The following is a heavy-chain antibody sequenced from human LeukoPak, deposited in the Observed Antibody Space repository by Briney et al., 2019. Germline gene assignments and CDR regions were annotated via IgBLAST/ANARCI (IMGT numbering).Heavy chain of an antibody. V-gene: IGHV3-23*01. D-gene: IGHD3-22*01. CDR1: GFTFSSYG. Sequence: PGGSLRLSCAASGFTFSSYGMSWVRQAPGKGLEWVSAISGSGGSTYYADSVKGRFTISRDNSKNTLYLQMNSLRAEDTAVYYCAKDPYYDSSGYYHNWGQGTLVTVSS. J-gene: IGHJ4*02. CDR3: AKDPYYDSSGYYHN. CDR2: ISGSGGST.